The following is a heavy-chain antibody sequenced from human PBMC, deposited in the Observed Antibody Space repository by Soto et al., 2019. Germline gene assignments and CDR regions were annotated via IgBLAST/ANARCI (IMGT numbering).Heavy chain of an antibody. CDR1: GYTFTSYY. CDR3: ARDPLSGDSSGYYYDPAFDY. J-gene: IGHJ4*02. CDR2: INPSGGST. Sequence: ASVKVSCKASGYTFTSYYMHWVRQAPGQGLEWLGIINPSGGSTSYAQKFQGRVTMTRDTSTSTVYMELSSLRSEDTAVYYCARDPLSGDSSGYYYDPAFDYWGQGTLVTVSS. D-gene: IGHD3-22*01. V-gene: IGHV1-46*01.